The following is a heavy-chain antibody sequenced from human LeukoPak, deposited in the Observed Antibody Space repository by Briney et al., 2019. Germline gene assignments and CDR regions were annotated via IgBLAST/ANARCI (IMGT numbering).Heavy chain of an antibody. V-gene: IGHV3-30*02. Sequence: PGGSLRLSSAASAFTFSTYGMHWVRPAPGKGLEWVAFIRYDGSNKYYADSVKGRFTISRDNSKNTLYLQMNSLRAEDTAVYYCAKALRFLEWLLSAAFDYWGQGTLVTVSS. D-gene: IGHD3-3*01. CDR2: IRYDGSNK. CDR1: AFTFSTYG. CDR3: AKALRFLEWLLSAAFDY. J-gene: IGHJ4*02.